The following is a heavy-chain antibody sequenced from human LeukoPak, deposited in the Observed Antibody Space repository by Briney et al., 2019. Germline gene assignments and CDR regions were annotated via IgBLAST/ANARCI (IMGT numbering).Heavy chain of an antibody. V-gene: IGHV1-46*01. CDR2: INPSGGGT. J-gene: IGHJ5*02. D-gene: IGHD3-22*01. Sequence: ASVKVSCKASGYTFTSYYMHWVRQAPGQGLEWMAIINPSGGGTTYAQKFQGRVTMTRDTSTSTVYMELSSLRSEDTAGYYCARGGFYDTSGPTWDWFDPWGHGTLVTVSS. CDR3: ARGGFYDTSGPTWDWFDP. CDR1: GYTFTSYY.